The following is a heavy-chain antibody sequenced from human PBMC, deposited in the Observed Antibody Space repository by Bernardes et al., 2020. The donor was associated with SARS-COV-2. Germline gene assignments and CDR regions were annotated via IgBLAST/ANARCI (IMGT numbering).Heavy chain of an antibody. CDR2: IYPGDSET. CDR3: ASVTMIIGSWYFDL. D-gene: IGHD3-22*01. Sequence: GGYLKSSCKGPRHTFNRYWIGWVRQIPGKGLEWLGIIYPGDSETRYSPSFQGHVTISADKSINTAYLQWSSLKASDTAMYYCASVTMIIGSWYFDLWGRGTLVTVSS. CDR1: RHTFNRYW. V-gene: IGHV5-51*01. J-gene: IGHJ2*01.